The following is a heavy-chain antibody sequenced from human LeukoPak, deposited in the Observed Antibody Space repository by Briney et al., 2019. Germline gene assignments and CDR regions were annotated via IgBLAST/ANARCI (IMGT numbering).Heavy chain of an antibody. CDR3: ARDGVGISTTFDY. CDR2: INPNSGGT. Sequence: ASVKVSCKASGYTLTGYYMHWVRQAPGQGLEWMGWINPNSGGTKYAQKFQGRVTMTRDTSISTAYMELSRLRSDDTAVYYCARDGVGISTTFDYWGQGTLVTVSS. CDR1: GYTLTGYY. J-gene: IGHJ4*02. V-gene: IGHV1-2*02. D-gene: IGHD6-13*01.